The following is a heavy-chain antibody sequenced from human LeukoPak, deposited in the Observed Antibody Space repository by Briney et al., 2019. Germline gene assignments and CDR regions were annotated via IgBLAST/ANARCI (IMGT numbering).Heavy chain of an antibody. CDR3: ARGDYDFWSGLEYFQH. J-gene: IGHJ1*01. Sequence: SETLSLTCTVSGGSISSYYWSWIRQPAGKGLEWIGRIYTSGSTNYNPSLKSRVTMSVDTSKNQFSLKLSSVTAADTAVYYCARGDYDFWSGLEYFQHWGQGTLVTVSS. D-gene: IGHD3-3*01. CDR1: GGSISSYY. V-gene: IGHV4-4*07. CDR2: IYTSGST.